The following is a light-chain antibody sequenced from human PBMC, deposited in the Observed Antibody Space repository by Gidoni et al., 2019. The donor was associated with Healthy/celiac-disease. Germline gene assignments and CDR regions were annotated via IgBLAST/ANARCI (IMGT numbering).Light chain of an antibody. CDR1: QDISNY. CDR2: DAS. V-gene: IGKV1-33*01. J-gene: IGKJ2*04. Sequence: IQMTQSPSSLSASVGDRVTITCQASQDISNYLNWYQQKPGKAPKLLNYDASNLETGVPSRFSGSGSGTDFTFTISSLQPEYIATYYCQQYDNLLCSFGQGTKLEIK. CDR3: QQYDNLLCS.